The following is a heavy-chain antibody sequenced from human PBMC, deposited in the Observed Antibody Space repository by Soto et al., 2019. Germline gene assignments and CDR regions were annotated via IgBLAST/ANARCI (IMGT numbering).Heavy chain of an antibody. D-gene: IGHD6-19*01. V-gene: IGHV3-66*01. CDR2: IYTGGST. Sequence: HPGGSLRLSCAASGFTVSSNYMTWVRQAPGKGLEWVSVIYTGGSTYYADSVKGRFTISRDNSKNTLYLQMSSLRAEDTAVYYCASLSGWYRAIDYWGQGTLVTVSS. CDR3: ASLSGWYRAIDY. J-gene: IGHJ4*02. CDR1: GFTVSSNY.